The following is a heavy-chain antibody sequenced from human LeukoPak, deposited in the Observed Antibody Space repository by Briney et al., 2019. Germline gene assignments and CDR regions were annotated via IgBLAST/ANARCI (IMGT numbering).Heavy chain of an antibody. D-gene: IGHD3-10*01. CDR3: ARDGEREFYFDY. CDR1: GGSISSYY. V-gene: IGHV4-59*01. CDR2: IYYSGST. Sequence: PSETLSLTCTVSGGSISSYYWSWIRQPPGKGLEWIGYIYYSGSTNYNPSLKSRVTISVDTSKNQFSLKLSSVTAADTAVYYCARDGEREFYFDYWGQGTLVTVSS. J-gene: IGHJ4*02.